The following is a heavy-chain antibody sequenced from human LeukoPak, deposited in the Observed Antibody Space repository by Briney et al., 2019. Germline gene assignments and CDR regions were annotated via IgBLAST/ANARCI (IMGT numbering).Heavy chain of an antibody. CDR3: ARGGVVPEDYSNYFDY. J-gene: IGHJ4*02. Sequence: GGSLRLSCTASGFTFGDYVMSWFRQAPGKGLEWVSFIRSKAYGGTTEYAASVKGRFTISRDNSKNTLYLQMNSLRAEDTAVYYCARGGVVPEDYSNYFDYWGQGTLVTVSS. CDR1: GFTFGDYV. CDR2: IRSKAYGGTT. V-gene: IGHV3-49*03. D-gene: IGHD4-11*01.